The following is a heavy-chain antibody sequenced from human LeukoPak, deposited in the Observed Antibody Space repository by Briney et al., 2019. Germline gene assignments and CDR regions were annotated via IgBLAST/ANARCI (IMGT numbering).Heavy chain of an antibody. D-gene: IGHD3-16*01. Sequence: PSGGSLSLSCVASGFTFSTYWMTWVRQAPGKGLEWVANMKGDGSEKHYVDSVKGRFTISRDNAKSSLYLQMNSLRAEDSAVYYCARPAYTAAYDLWGQRTMVTVSS. J-gene: IGHJ3*01. CDR2: MKGDGSEK. V-gene: IGHV3-7*01. CDR3: ARPAYTAAYDL. CDR1: GFTFSTYW.